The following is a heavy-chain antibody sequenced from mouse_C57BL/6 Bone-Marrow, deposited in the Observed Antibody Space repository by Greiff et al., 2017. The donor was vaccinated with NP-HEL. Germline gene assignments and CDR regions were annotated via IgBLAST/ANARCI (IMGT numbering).Heavy chain of an antibody. CDR1: GYAFSSSW. J-gene: IGHJ1*03. D-gene: IGHD1-1*01. CDR3: AFYYYGSSPFWYFDV. V-gene: IGHV1-82*01. Sequence: QVTLKVSGPELVKPGASVKISCKASGYAFSSSWMNWVKQRPGKGLEWIGRIYPGDGDTNYNGKFKGKATLTADKSSSTAYMQLSSLTSEDSAVYFCAFYYYGSSPFWYFDVWGTGTTVTVSS. CDR2: IYPGDGDT.